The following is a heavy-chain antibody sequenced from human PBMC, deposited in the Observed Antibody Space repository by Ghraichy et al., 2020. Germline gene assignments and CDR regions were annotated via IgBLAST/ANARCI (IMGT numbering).Heavy chain of an antibody. CDR3: ARDIKSSSWSYYYYAMDV. V-gene: IGHV3-30*04. J-gene: IGHJ6*02. CDR2: ISYDGISK. Sequence: GGSLRLSCAASGFTFSTYSMHLVRQAPGKGLEWVAVISYDGISKYYADSVKGRFTISRDNSKNTLYLQMNSLRAEDTAVYYCARDIKSSSWSYYYYAMDVWGQGTTVTVSS. D-gene: IGHD6-13*01. CDR1: GFTFSTYS.